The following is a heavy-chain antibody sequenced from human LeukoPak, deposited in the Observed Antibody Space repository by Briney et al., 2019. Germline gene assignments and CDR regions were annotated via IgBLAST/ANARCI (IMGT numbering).Heavy chain of an antibody. CDR2: ISSSSSTI. CDR1: GFTFSSYS. J-gene: IGHJ6*03. V-gene: IGHV3-48*01. Sequence: SGGSLRLSCAASGFTFSSYSMNWVRQAPGKGLEWVSYISSSSSTIYYADSVKGRFTISRDNAKNSLYLQMNSLRAEDTAVYYCARDGFTIFGVGNNYYYYYMDVWGKGTTVTVSS. D-gene: IGHD3-3*01. CDR3: ARDGFTIFGVGNNYYYYYMDV.